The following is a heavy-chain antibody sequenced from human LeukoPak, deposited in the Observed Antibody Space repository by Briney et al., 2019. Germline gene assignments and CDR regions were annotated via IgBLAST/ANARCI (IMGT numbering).Heavy chain of an antibody. D-gene: IGHD3-10*01. CDR1: GGTFSSYA. CDR3: AREDWGYYGSGSPMGFDP. Sequence: SVKLSCQASGGTFSSYAISWVRQAPGQGLEWMGGIIPIFGTANYAQKFQGRFTITADKSTSTAYMELSSLRSEDTAVYYCAREDWGYYGSGSPMGFDPWGQGTLVTVSS. CDR2: IIPIFGTA. V-gene: IGHV1-69*06. J-gene: IGHJ5*02.